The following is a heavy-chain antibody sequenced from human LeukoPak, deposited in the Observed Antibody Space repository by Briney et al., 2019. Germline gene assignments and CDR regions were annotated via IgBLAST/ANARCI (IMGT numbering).Heavy chain of an antibody. D-gene: IGHD3-10*02. J-gene: IGHJ4*02. Sequence: GGSLRLSCAASGFAFNTYSMNWVRQAPGKGLEWVSFIFSSSTYIYYTDSVKGRFTISRDNARNSLYLQMNSLRAEDTAVYYCARGTMFPYYFDYWGQGSLVTVSS. CDR1: GFAFNTYS. CDR2: IFSSSTYI. V-gene: IGHV3-21*01. CDR3: ARGTMFPYYFDY.